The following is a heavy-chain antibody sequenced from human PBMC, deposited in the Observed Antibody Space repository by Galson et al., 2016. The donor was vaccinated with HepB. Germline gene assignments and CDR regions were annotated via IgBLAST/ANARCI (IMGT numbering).Heavy chain of an antibody. CDR3: ARGWMGRCITIFNY. D-gene: IGHD3-9*01. Sequence: SVKVSCKASGYTFTSCDINWVRQATGQGLEWMGWMNPNSGNTGYAQKSQGRVTMTRNASVRTAYMELSSLRSEDTAVYYCARGWMGRCITIFNYWGHGSLVTVSS. CDR2: MNPNSGNT. V-gene: IGHV1-8*02. J-gene: IGHJ4*01. CDR1: GYTFTSCD.